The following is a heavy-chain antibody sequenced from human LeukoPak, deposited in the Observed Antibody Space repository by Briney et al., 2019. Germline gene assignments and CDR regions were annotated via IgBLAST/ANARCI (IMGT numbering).Heavy chain of an antibody. CDR3: ARANPLVGRRSVYAFDI. D-gene: IGHD1-26*01. V-gene: IGHV4-61*01. Sequence: PSETLSLTCTVSGGSVSSGSYYWSWIRQPPGKGLEWIGYIYYSGSTNYNPSLKSRVTISVDTSKNQFSLKLSSVTAADTAVYYCARANPLVGRRSVYAFDIWGQGTMVTVSS. CDR1: GGSVSSGSYY. CDR2: IYYSGST. J-gene: IGHJ3*02.